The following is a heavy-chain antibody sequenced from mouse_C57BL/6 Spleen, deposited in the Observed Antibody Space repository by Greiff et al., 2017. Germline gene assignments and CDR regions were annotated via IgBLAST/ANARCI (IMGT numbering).Heavy chain of an antibody. D-gene: IGHD2-4*01. CDR2: IDPSDSET. J-gene: IGHJ3*01. V-gene: IGHV1-52*01. CDR3: AREGDDYDDSRFAY. Sequence: QVQLQQPGAELVRPGSSVKLSCKASGYTFTSYWMHWVKQRPIQGLEWIGNIDPSDSETHYNQKFKDKATLTVDKSSSTAYMQLSSLTSEDSAVYYCAREGDDYDDSRFAYGGQGTLVTVSA. CDR1: GYTFTSYW.